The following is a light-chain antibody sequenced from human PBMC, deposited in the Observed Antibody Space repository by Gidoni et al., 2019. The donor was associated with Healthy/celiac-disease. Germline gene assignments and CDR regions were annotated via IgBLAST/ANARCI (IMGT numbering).Light chain of an antibody. CDR3: QQSDSTPLT. Sequence: DIQMTQSPSSLSASVADRVTITCRASQSISSYLDWYQQKPGKAPKLLIYAASSLQSGVPSRFSGSGSGTDFTLTISSLQPEDFATYYCQQSDSTPLTFGQGTKVEIK. CDR1: QSISSY. J-gene: IGKJ1*01. CDR2: AAS. V-gene: IGKV1-39*01.